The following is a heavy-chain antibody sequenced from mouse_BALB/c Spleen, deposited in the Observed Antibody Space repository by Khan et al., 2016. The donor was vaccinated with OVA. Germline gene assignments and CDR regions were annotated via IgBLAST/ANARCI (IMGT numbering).Heavy chain of an antibody. CDR3: ASGRLLLLYPDYFDY. D-gene: IGHD1-1*01. CDR1: GYSITSDYA. CDR2: ISHSGSN. V-gene: IGHV3-2*02. Sequence: EVQLQQSGPGLLKPSQSLSLTCTVTGYSITSDYARYWIRQFPGNKLEWMAYISHSGSNTYSPSFRSRTTITRDTSKNKFFLQLNSVTTEDTATYYVASGRLLLLYPDYFDYWGQGTTLTVSS. J-gene: IGHJ2*01.